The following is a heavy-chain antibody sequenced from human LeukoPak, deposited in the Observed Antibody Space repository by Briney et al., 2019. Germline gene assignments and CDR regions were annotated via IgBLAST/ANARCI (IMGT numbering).Heavy chain of an antibody. D-gene: IGHD6-13*01. J-gene: IGHJ4*02. CDR1: GYSISSGYY. CDR3: ARGGAAAGTPNFDS. V-gene: IGHV4-38-2*01. Sequence: PSETLSLTCAVSGYSISSGYYGGWIRQPPGKGLEWIGDIYHSGRTYYNPSLKSRVTISVDTSMNQLSLKLSSVTAADTAVYYCARGGAAAGTPNFDSWGQGTLVTVSS. CDR2: IYHSGRT.